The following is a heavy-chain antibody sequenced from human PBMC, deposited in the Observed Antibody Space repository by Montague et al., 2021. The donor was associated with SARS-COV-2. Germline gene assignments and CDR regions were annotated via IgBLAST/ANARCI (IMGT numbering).Heavy chain of an antibody. CDR1: GGSFSGYY. V-gene: IGHV4-34*01. J-gene: IGHJ6*02. CDR3: ARGRTVTTFYYYYGMDV. D-gene: IGHD4-17*01. CDR2: INHSGST. Sequence: SETLSLTCAVYGGSFSGYYWSWIRQPPGEGLEWIGEINHSGSTNYNPSPKSRVTISVDTSKNQFSLKLSSVTAADTAVYYCARGRTVTTFYYYYGMDVWGQGTTVTVSS.